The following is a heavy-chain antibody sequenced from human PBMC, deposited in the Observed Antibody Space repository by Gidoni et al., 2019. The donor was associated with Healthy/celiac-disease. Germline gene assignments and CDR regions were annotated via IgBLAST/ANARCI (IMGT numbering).Heavy chain of an antibody. CDR1: GGSFSGYY. D-gene: IGHD3-16*02. J-gene: IGHJ4*02. CDR3: AKRHVWGSYRNQYYFDY. V-gene: IGHV4-34*01. CDR2: INHSGST. Sequence: QVQLQQWGAGLLKPSETLSLTCAVYGGSFSGYYWSWIRQPPGKGLEWIGEINHSGSTNYNPSLKSRVTISVDTSKNQFSLKLSAVTAADTAVYYCAKRHVWGSYRNQYYFDYWGQGTLVTVSS.